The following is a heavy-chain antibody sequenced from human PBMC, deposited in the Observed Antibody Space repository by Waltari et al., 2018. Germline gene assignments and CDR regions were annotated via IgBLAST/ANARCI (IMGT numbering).Heavy chain of an antibody. CDR2: MNPNSGGK. D-gene: IGHD6-6*01. CDR1: GYTFTGYY. J-gene: IGHJ4*02. CDR3: ARAPPPDPIAAQDY. Sequence: QVQLVQSGAEVKKPGASVKVSCKASGYTFTGYYMHWVRQAPGQGLEWMGRMNPNSGGKNYAQKFQGRVTRTRDTSISTADMELSRLRSDDTAVYDCARAPPPDPIAAQDYWGQGTLVTVSS. V-gene: IGHV1-2*02.